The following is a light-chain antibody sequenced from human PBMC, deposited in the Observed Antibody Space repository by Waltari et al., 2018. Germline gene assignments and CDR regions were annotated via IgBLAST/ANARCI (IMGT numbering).Light chain of an antibody. CDR3: CSYAGSSTFERV. CDR1: SNDVGGYNL. Sequence: QSALTQPASVSGSPGQSISISCTGTSNDVGGYNLVSWYQQHPGKAPKLIIYEVTKGPSGVSNRFSGAKSGNTAALTISGLQAEDEADYYCCSYAGSSTFERVFGGGTKLTVL. J-gene: IGLJ2*01. CDR2: EVT. V-gene: IGLV2-23*02.